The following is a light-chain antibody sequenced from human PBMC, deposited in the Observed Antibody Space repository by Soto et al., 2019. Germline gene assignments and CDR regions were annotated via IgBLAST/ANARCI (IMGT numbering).Light chain of an antibody. V-gene: IGKV3-20*01. Sequence: EIVLTQSPGTLSLSPGERATLSCRASQSVSSSYLAWYQQKPGQAPRLLIYGASSRATGIPDRFSGSGSGRDFTLTISRLEPEDFAVYYCEQYGSAASTVGQGTRLEIK. CDR2: GAS. CDR1: QSVSSSY. CDR3: EQYGSAAST. J-gene: IGKJ5*01.